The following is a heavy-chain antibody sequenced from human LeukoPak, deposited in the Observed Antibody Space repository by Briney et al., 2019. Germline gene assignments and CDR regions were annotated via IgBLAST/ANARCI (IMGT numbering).Heavy chain of an antibody. Sequence: SETLSLTCTVSGGSISSSSYYWGWIRQPPGKGLEWIGSIYYSGSTYYNPSLKSRVTISVDTSKNQFSLKLSSVTAADTAVYYCARGRFDYWGQGTLVTVSS. CDR1: GGSISSSSYY. CDR3: ARGRFDY. V-gene: IGHV4-39*07. J-gene: IGHJ4*02. CDR2: IYYSGST.